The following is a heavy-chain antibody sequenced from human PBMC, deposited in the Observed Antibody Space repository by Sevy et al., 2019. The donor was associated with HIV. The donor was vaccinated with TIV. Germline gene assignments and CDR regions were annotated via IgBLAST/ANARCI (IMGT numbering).Heavy chain of an antibody. CDR2: IYSGGST. Sequence: EGSLRLSCAASGFTVSSNYMSWVRQAPGKGLEWVSVIYSGGSTYYADSVKGRFTISRDNSKNTLYLQMNSLRAEDTAVYYCARDPYDYVWGSYPVWGQGTLVTVSS. D-gene: IGHD3-16*02. CDR1: GFTVSSNY. V-gene: IGHV3-66*02. J-gene: IGHJ4*02. CDR3: ARDPYDYVWGSYPV.